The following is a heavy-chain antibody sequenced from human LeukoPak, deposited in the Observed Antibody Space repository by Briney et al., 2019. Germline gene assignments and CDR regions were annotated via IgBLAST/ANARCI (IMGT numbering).Heavy chain of an antibody. CDR3: TTGGGGITGTLRDY. V-gene: IGHV3-15*01. CDR2: IKSKTDGGTT. Sequence: PGGSLRLSCAASGFTVSSNYMSWVRQAPGKGLEWVGRIKSKTDGGTTDYAAPVKGRFTISRDDSKNTLYLQMNSLKTEDTAVYYCTTGGGGITGTLRDYWGQGTLVTVSS. D-gene: IGHD1-20*01. CDR1: GFTVSSNY. J-gene: IGHJ4*02.